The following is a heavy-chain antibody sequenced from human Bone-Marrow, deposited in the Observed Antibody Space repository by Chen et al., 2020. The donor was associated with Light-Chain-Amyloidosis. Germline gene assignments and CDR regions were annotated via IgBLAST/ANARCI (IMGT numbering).Heavy chain of an antibody. CDR2: ISYDGHNK. CDR3: VKDTTTSLWVREHGMDV. J-gene: IGHJ6*02. D-gene: IGHD5-18*01. Sequence: QVHLVESGGGVVQPGRSLRLSCTASDFSFSGYVLHWVRHTPGKGLEWVAVISYDGHNKYYGDSVKGRFTISRDNSKKSLYLQMDSLRVEDSAVYYCVKDTTTSLWVREHGMDVWGQGTTVTVSS. CDR1: DFSFSGYV. V-gene: IGHV3-30*18.